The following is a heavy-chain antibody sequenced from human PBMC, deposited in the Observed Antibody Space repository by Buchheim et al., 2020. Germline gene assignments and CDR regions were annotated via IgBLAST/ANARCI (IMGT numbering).Heavy chain of an antibody. Sequence: QLQLQESGPGLVKPSETLSLTCTVSGGSISSSSYYWSWIRQPPGKGLEWIGYIYYSGSTYYNPSLKSRVTISVDTSKNQFSLKLSSVTAADTAVYYCAREGLLGSSWHGRDYWGQGTL. J-gene: IGHJ4*02. CDR1: GGSISSSSYY. D-gene: IGHD6-13*01. CDR3: AREGLLGSSWHGRDY. V-gene: IGHV4-30-4*01. CDR2: IYYSGST.